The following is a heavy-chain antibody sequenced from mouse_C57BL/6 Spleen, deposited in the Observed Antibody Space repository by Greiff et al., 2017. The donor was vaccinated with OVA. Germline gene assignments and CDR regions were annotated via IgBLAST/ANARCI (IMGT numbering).Heavy chain of an antibody. V-gene: IGHV1-19*01. CDR1: GYTFTDYY. Sequence: VQLQQSGPVLVKPGASVKMSCKASGYTFTDYYMNWVKQSHGKSLEWIGVINPYNGGTSYNQKFKGKATLTVDKSSSTAYMELNSLTSEDSAVYYCARKAGTYYAMDYWGQGTSVTVSS. D-gene: IGHD3-3*01. CDR2: INPYNGGT. J-gene: IGHJ4*01. CDR3: ARKAGTYYAMDY.